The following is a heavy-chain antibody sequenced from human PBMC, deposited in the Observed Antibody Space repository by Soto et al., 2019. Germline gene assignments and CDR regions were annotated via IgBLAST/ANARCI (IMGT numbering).Heavy chain of an antibody. V-gene: IGHV4-34*01. CDR1: GGSFSGYY. D-gene: IGHD1-7*01. J-gene: IGHJ5*02. CDR2: TNHSGST. CDR3: ARGHLTGTTGNWFDP. Sequence: SETLSLTCAVYGGSFSGYYWSWIRQPPGKGLEWIGETNHSGSTNYNPSLKSRVTISVDTSKNQFSLKLSSVTAADTAVYYCARGHLTGTTGNWFDPWGQGTLVTVSS.